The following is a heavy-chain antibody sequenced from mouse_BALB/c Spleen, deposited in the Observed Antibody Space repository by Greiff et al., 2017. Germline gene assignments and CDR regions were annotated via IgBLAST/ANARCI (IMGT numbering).Heavy chain of an antibody. V-gene: IGHV1-7*01. Sequence: VKLVESGAELAKPGASVKMSCKASGYTFTSYWMHWVKQRPGQGLEWIGYINPSTGYTEYNQKFKDKATLTADKSSSTAYMQLSSLTSEDSAVYYCARWNYRYWYFDVWGAGTTVTVSS. D-gene: IGHD2-14*01. J-gene: IGHJ1*01. CDR2: INPSTGYT. CDR1: GYTFTSYW. CDR3: ARWNYRYWYFDV.